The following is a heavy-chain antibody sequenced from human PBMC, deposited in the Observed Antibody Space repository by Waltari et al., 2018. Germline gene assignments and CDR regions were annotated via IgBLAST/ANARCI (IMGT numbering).Heavy chain of an antibody. CDR2: ISSRSSTI. CDR1: GFIFSRHS. J-gene: IGHJ4*02. D-gene: IGHD2-21*02. V-gene: IGHV3-48*02. CDR3: ARVGVGTSGGGFDY. Sequence: EVQLVESGGALVQPGGVRSLSCAVRGFIFSRHSLIWVRPATGQGLGWVSYISSRSSTIYYADSVKGRFTLYRDNAKNSLYLQMDSLRDQGTGVYYWARVGVGTSGGGFDYWGQGTLVTVSS.